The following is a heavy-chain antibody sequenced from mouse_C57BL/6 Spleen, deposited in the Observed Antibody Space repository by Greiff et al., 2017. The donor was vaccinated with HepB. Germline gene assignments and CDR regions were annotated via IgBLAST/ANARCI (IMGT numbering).Heavy chain of an antibody. J-gene: IGHJ3*01. CDR2: ISSGGDYI. CDR3: TRDYYSNYVFAY. V-gene: IGHV5-9-1*02. D-gene: IGHD2-5*01. CDR1: GFTFSSYA. Sequence: EVKLMESGEGLVKPGGSLKLSCAASGFTFSSYAMSWVRQTPEKRLEWVAYISSGGDYIYYADTVKGRFTISRDNARNTLYLQMSSLKSEDTAMYYCTRDYYSNYVFAYWGQGTLVTVSA.